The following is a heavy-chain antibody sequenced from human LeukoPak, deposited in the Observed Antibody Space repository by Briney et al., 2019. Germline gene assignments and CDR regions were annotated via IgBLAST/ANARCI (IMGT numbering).Heavy chain of an antibody. CDR3: ARGTTVTTATTLYYFDY. J-gene: IGHJ4*02. D-gene: IGHD4-11*01. Sequence: GASVKVSCKASGYTFTSYYMHLVRQAPGQGLGWMGIINPSGGSTSYAQKFQGRVTMTRDTSTSTVYMELSSLRSEDTAVYYCARGTTVTTATTLYYFDYWGQGTLVTVSS. CDR1: GYTFTSYY. CDR2: INPSGGST. V-gene: IGHV1-46*01.